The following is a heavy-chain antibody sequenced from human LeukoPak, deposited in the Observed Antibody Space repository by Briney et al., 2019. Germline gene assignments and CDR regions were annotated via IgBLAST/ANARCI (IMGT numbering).Heavy chain of an antibody. CDR3: ARRAGEMHYYYYYGMDV. J-gene: IGHJ6*02. V-gene: IGHV4-39*01. Sequence: KSSETLSLTCTVSGGSISTSNYHWGWIRQPPGKGLEWIGSINYSGSTYYSPSLKSRVTISVDTSKNQFSLKLSSVTAADAAVYYCARRAGEMHYYYYYGMDVWGQGTTVTVSS. CDR1: GGSISTSNYH. CDR2: INYSGST.